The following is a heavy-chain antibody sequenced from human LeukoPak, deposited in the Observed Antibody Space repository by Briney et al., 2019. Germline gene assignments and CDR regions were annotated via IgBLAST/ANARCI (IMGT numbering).Heavy chain of an antibody. CDR1: GDSVSSNSAA. CDR3: ARDATWIQLWLHAFDI. D-gene: IGHD5-18*01. CDR2: TYYRSKWYN. V-gene: IGHV6-1*01. J-gene: IGHJ3*02. Sequence: SQTLSLTCAISGDSVSSNSAAWSWIRQSPSRGLEWLGRTYYRSKWYNDYAVSVKSRITINPDTSKNQFSLKLSSVTAADTAVYYCARDATWIQLWLHAFDIWGQGTMVTVSS.